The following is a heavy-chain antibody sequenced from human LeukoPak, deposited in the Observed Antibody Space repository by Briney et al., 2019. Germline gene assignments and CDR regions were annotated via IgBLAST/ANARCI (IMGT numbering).Heavy chain of an antibody. J-gene: IGHJ4*02. Sequence: GGSLRLSCTASGFTFSDYWMTWVRQAPGKGPEWVANIKQDGSQRYYVDSVRGRFTISRDNAKDSLFLQLSGLRAEDTAVYYCARRGGSSSRRSPIDYWGQGTLVTVSS. V-gene: IGHV3-7*01. D-gene: IGHD6-6*01. CDR1: GFTFSDYW. CDR2: IKQDGSQR. CDR3: ARRGGSSSRRSPIDY.